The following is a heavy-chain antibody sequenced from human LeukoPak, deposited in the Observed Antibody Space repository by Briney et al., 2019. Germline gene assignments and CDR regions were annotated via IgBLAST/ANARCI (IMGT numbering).Heavy chain of an antibody. CDR2: VYSSGNT. D-gene: IGHD4-23*01. CDR1: GGSINSYY. CDR3: ARGGKATVVTM. V-gene: IGHV4-4*07. J-gene: IGHJ4*02. Sequence: SETLSLACTVSGGSINSYYWSWIRQPAGKGLEWIGRVYSSGNTNYNPSLKSRVSMSVDTSKNQFSLKLTSVTAADTAVYYCARGGKATVVTMWGQGILVTVSS.